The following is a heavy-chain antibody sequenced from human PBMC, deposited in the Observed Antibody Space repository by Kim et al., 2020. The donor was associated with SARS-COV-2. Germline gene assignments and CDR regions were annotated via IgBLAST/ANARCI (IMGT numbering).Heavy chain of an antibody. J-gene: IGHJ4*02. D-gene: IGHD6-13*01. CDR2: INTNSGNA. V-gene: IGHV7-4-1*02. Sequence: ASVKVSCKASGYSLRRYALNWVRQAPGQGLEWMGWINTNSGNAAYAQGFTGRFVFSLDTSVNTAYLRTNDLKTEDTAVYYCARDHAPGNSSTHDYWGQGTLVTVSS. CDR1: GYSLRRYA. CDR3: ARDHAPGNSSTHDY.